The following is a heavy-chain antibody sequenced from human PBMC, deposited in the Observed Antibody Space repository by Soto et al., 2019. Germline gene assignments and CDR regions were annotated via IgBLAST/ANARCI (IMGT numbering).Heavy chain of an antibody. CDR3: ARDLMVRGVVYYYYYNGMDV. Sequence: ASVKVSCKASGYSFTSYYMHWVRQAPGQGLEWMGIINPSGGSTSYAQKFQGRVTMTRDTSTSTVYMELSSLRSEDTAVYYCARDLMVRGVVYYYYYNGMDVWGQGTTVTVSS. CDR1: GYSFTSYY. CDR2: INPSGGST. J-gene: IGHJ6*02. V-gene: IGHV1-46*01. D-gene: IGHD3-10*01.